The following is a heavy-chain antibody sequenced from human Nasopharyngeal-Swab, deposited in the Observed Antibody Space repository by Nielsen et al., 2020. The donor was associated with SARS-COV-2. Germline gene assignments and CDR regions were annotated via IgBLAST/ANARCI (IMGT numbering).Heavy chain of an antibody. D-gene: IGHD6-19*01. V-gene: IGHV1-18*01. J-gene: IGHJ4*02. CDR1: GYTFTSYG. CDR3: ARESSSGWVGRYYFDY. Sequence: ASVKVSCKASGYTFTSYGISWVRQAPGQGLEWMGWISAYNGNTNYAQKLQGRVTMTTDTSTSTAYMELRSLRSDDTAVYYCARESSSGWVGRYYFDYWGQGTLVTVSS. CDR2: ISAYNGNT.